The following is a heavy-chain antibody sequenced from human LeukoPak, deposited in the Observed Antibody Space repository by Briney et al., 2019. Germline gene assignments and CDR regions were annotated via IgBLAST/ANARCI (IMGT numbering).Heavy chain of an antibody. J-gene: IGHJ6*03. CDR1: GYSFTSYW. V-gene: IGHV5-51*01. D-gene: IGHD6-13*01. CDR2: IYPGDSDT. CDR3: ARSRVGGIAAAGTDYYYMDV. Sequence: GASLQISCKGSGYSFTSYWIGWVRQLPGKGLEWMGIIYPGDSDTRYSPSFQGQVTISAEKSISTAYLQWSSLKASDTAMYYCARSRVGGIAAAGTDYYYMDVWGKGTTVTVSS.